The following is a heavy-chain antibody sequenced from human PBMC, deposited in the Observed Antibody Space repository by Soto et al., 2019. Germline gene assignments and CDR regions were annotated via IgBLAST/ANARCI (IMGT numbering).Heavy chain of an antibody. D-gene: IGHD3-9*01. CDR1: GYIFTDYA. CDR2: INAGTGNT. CDR3: ARVFSLAHYYYYGMDV. V-gene: IGHV1-3*01. Sequence: ASVKVSCKTSGYIFTDYAVEWVRQAPGQRLEWMGWINAGTGNTKTSQKFQGRVTFTRDTSASTAYMELSSLRSEDTAVYYCARVFSLAHYYYYGMDVWGQGTTVTVSS. J-gene: IGHJ6*02.